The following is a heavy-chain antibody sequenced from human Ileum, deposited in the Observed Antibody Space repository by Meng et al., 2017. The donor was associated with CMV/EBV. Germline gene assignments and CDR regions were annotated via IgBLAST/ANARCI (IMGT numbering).Heavy chain of an antibody. D-gene: IGHD3-10*01. J-gene: IGHJ6*02. CDR3: ARARGSGRGV. V-gene: IGHV3-11*01. CDR2: ISISGSTI. CDR1: GFIFSDYC. Sequence: GESLKISCAASGFIFSDYCMSWVRQAPGKGLEWVSYISISGSTIDYADSVKGRFTISRDNAKNSLYLQMNSLRAEDTAVYYCARARGSGRGVWGQGTTVTVSS.